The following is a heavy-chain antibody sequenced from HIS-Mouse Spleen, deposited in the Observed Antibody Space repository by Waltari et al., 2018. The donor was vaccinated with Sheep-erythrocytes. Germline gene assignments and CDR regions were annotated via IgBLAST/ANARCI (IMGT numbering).Heavy chain of an antibody. Sequence: QLQLQESGPGLVKPSETLSLTCTVSGGSISSSSYYWGWISQPPGKGLEWIGSIYYSGSTYYNPSLKSRVTISVDTSKNQFSLKLSSVTAADTAVYYCARHKDTAMVHFDYWGQGTLVTVSS. CDR3: ARHKDTAMVHFDY. CDR1: GGSISSSSYY. V-gene: IGHV4-39*01. D-gene: IGHD5-18*01. J-gene: IGHJ4*02. CDR2: IYYSGST.